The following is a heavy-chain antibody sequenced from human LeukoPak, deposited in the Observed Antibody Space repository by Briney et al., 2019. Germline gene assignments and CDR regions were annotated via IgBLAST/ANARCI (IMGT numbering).Heavy chain of an antibody. CDR2: ISWNSNSI. Sequence: GGSLRLSCSASGFKFDDYVMHWVRQAPGKGLEWVSGISWNSNSIAYADSVKGRFTISRDNAKNSLDLQMNTLRPEDTAVYYCAREGESYHYDSSGYYDAWGQGTLVTVSS. V-gene: IGHV3-9*01. J-gene: IGHJ5*02. CDR3: AREGESYHYDSSGYYDA. D-gene: IGHD3-22*01. CDR1: GFKFDDYV.